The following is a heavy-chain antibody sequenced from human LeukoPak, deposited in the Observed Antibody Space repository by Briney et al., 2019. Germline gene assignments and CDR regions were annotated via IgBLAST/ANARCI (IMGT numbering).Heavy chain of an antibody. D-gene: IGHD3-9*01. CDR2: IIPIFGTA. CDR3: ARNYYDILTGLSYYYMDV. Sequence: SVKVSCKASGGTFSSYAISWVRQAPGQGLEWMGGIIPIFGTANYPQKFQGRVTITADKSTSTAYMELSSLRSEDTAVYYCARNYYDILTGLSYYYMDVWGKGTTVTVSS. CDR1: GGTFSSYA. J-gene: IGHJ6*03. V-gene: IGHV1-69*06.